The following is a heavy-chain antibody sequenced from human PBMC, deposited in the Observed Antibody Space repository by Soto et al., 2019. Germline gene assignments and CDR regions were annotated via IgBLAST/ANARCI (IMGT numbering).Heavy chain of an antibody. CDR2: INHSGST. J-gene: IGHJ4*02. CDR3: AHGGHIDY. V-gene: IGHV4-34*01. D-gene: IGHD4-17*01. Sequence: PSETLSLTCAVYGGSFSGYYWSWIRQPPGKGLEWIGEINHSGSTNYNPSLKSRVTISVDTSKNQFSLKLSPVTAADTAVYYCAHGGHIDYWGQGTLVTVSS. CDR1: GGSFSGYY.